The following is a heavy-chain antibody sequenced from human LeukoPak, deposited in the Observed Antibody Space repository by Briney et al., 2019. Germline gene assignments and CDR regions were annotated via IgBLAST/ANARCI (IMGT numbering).Heavy chain of an antibody. CDR2: IIPILGIA. Sequence: ASVKVSCKASGGTFSSYAISWVRQAPGQGLEWMGRIIPILGIANYAQKFQGRVTITADKSTSTAYMELSSLRSEDTAVYYCARFDDSSGYDAFDIWGQGTMVTVSS. CDR1: GGTFSSYA. J-gene: IGHJ3*02. CDR3: ARFDDSSGYDAFDI. D-gene: IGHD3-22*01. V-gene: IGHV1-69*04.